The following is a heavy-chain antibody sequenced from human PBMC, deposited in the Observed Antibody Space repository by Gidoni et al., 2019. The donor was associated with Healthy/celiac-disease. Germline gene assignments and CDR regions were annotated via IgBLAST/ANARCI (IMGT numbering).Heavy chain of an antibody. CDR1: GYPFTGYY. CDR3: AREERGITIFGVVPSNWFDP. Sequence: QVQLVQSGAEVKKPGASVKVPCKASGYPFTGYYSHWGRQAPGQGLEWMGWINPNSGGTNYAQKFQGRVTMTRDTSISTAYMELSRLRSDDTAVYYCAREERGITIFGVVPSNWFDPWGQGTLVTVSS. D-gene: IGHD3-3*01. CDR2: INPNSGGT. J-gene: IGHJ5*02. V-gene: IGHV1-2*02.